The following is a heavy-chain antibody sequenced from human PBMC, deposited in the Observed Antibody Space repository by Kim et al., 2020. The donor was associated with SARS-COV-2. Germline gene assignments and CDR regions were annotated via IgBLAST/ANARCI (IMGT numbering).Heavy chain of an antibody. D-gene: IGHD1-26*01. J-gene: IGHJ5*02. V-gene: IGHV4-31*02. CDR3: ARDNVGGAYWFDP. Sequence: YNPSLKSRVTISVDTSKNQFALKLSSVTAADTAVYYCARDNVGGAYWFDPWGQGTLVTVSS.